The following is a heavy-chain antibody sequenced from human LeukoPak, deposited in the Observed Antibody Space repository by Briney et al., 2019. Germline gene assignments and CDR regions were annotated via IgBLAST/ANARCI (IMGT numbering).Heavy chain of an antibody. J-gene: IGHJ4*02. D-gene: IGHD1-1*01. Sequence: GGSLRLSCAASGFTFSTSDMHWVRQVTGKGLEWVSAIGTGGDTYYADSVKGRFTISRDNSKNTLYLQMNSLGAEDTAVYYCAKDRTYYFDYWGQGTLVTVSS. CDR2: IGTGGDT. CDR3: AKDRTYYFDY. CDR1: GFTFSTSD. V-gene: IGHV3-13*01.